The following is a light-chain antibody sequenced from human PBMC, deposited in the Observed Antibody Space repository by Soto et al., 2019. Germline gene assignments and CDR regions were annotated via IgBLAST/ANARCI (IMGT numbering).Light chain of an antibody. CDR3: QQRSNWPPRFT. CDR2: DAS. J-gene: IGKJ3*01. Sequence: EILWTQCPATLSLSPGERATLSCGASQSVSSYLAWYQQKPGQAPRLLIYDASNRATGIPARFSGSGSGTDFTLTISSLEPEDFAVYYCQQRSNWPPRFTLGPGTKVDIK. V-gene: IGKV3-11*01. CDR1: QSVSSY.